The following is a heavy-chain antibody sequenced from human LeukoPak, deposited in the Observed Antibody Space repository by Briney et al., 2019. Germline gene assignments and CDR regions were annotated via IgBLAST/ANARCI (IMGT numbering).Heavy chain of an antibody. V-gene: IGHV1-2*02. D-gene: IGHD1-26*01. CDR1: GYTFTGYY. Sequence: ASVKVSCKASGYTFTGYYMHWVRQAPGQGLEWMGWINPNSGGTNYAQKFQGRVTMTRDTSISTAYMELSRLRSDDTAVYYCARYIVGATTGSDYWGQGTLVTVSS. CDR3: ARYIVGATTGSDY. J-gene: IGHJ4*02. CDR2: INPNSGGT.